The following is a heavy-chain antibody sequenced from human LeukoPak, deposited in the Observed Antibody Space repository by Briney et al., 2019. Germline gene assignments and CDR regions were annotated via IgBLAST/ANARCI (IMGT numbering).Heavy chain of an antibody. J-gene: IGHJ5*02. Sequence: PSETLSLTCTVFGGSLSSYHWSWIRQPPGKGLEWIGYIYYSGSTNYNPSLKSRVTISVDTSKNQFSLKLRSVTAADTAVYYCASTNYYGSGSYPSWFDPWGQGTLVTVSS. CDR1: GGSLSSYH. CDR3: ASTNYYGSGSYPSWFDP. V-gene: IGHV4-59*01. D-gene: IGHD3-10*01. CDR2: IYYSGST.